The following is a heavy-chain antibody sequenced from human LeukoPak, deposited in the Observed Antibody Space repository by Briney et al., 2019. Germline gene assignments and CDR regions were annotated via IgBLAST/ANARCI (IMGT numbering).Heavy chain of an antibody. D-gene: IGHD2-2*01. CDR2: INHSGST. V-gene: IGHV4-39*07. Sequence: SETLSLTCIVSGGSISTNTYYWGWIRLPPGKGLEWIGEINHSGSTNYNPSLKSRVTISVDTSKNQFSLKLSSVTAADTAVYYCARGRERVVPAANNWFDPWGQGTLVTVSS. CDR1: GGSISTNTYY. J-gene: IGHJ5*02. CDR3: ARGRERVVPAANNWFDP.